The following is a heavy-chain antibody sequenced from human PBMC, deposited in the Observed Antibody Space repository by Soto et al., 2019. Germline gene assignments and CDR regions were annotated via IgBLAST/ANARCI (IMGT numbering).Heavy chain of an antibody. CDR2: ISGSGGST. CDR1: GFTFSSYA. Sequence: EVQLLESGGGLVQPGGSLRLSCAASGFTFSSYAMSWVRQAPGQGMEWVSAISGSGGSTYYADSVKGRFTISSDNTNSTMYFQTDIMRAVSTAVYYCSTDKYSSSCAYFDYWCEG. CDR3: STDKYSSSCAYFDY. D-gene: IGHD6-6*01. J-gene: IGHJ4*02. V-gene: IGHV3-23*01.